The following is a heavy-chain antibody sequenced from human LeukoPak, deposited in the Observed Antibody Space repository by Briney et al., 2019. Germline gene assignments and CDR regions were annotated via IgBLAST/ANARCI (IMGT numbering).Heavy chain of an antibody. J-gene: IGHJ3*02. D-gene: IGHD2-15*01. CDR3: ARDSGLKDCSGVSCYRAFDI. Sequence: ASVKVSCKASGYTLSNYGISWVRQAPGQGLEWMGWISAYNGDTNYAQKLQGRLTTTTDTSTSTAYMELRSLRSDDTAVYFCARDSGLKDCSGVSCYRAFDIWGQGTMITVSS. CDR2: ISAYNGDT. V-gene: IGHV1-18*01. CDR1: GYTLSNYG.